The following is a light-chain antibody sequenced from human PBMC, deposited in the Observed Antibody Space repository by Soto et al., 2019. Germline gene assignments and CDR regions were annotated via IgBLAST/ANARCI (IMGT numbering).Light chain of an antibody. CDR1: QGISRA. CDR3: QQFNNDPHA. Sequence: AIQLTQSPSSLSASVGDRVTITCRASQGISRALAWYQQKPGKPPKLLIYDASNLESGVPSRFSGSGSGTDFTLTISSLQPEDFATYYCQQFNNDPHAFGQGTKLEVK. J-gene: IGKJ2*01. CDR2: DAS. V-gene: IGKV1D-13*01.